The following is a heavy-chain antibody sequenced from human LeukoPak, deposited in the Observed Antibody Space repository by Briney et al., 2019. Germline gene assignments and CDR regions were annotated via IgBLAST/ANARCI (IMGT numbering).Heavy chain of an antibody. Sequence: PGGSLRLSCAASGFTFSSYAIHWVRQAPGKGLEWVAVISYDGSNKYYADSVKGRFTISRDNSKNTLYLQMNSLRGEDTAVYYCARPYRQYSSGHFSDYWGQGTLVTVSS. CDR1: GFTFSSYA. CDR3: ARPYRQYSSGHFSDY. J-gene: IGHJ4*02. D-gene: IGHD3-22*01. CDR2: ISYDGSNK. V-gene: IGHV3-30-3*01.